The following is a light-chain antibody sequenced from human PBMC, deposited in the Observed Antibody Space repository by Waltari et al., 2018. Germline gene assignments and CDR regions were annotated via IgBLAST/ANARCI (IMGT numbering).Light chain of an antibody. J-gene: IGKJ4*01. V-gene: IGKV3-11*01. CDR3: QQRANWPPLT. Sequence: EIVLTQSPATLSLSPGERATLSCRASQSVSNFLAWYQQKPGQAPRHLIYHASNRATGIPARFSGRGSGTDFTLTISSLEPGDSAVYYCQQRANWPPLTFGGGTRVEI. CDR2: HAS. CDR1: QSVSNF.